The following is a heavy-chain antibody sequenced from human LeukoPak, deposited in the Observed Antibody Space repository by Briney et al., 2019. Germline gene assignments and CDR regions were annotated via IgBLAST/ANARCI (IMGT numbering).Heavy chain of an antibody. Sequence: ASVKVSCKASGYTFTSYAMHWVRQAPGQRLEWMGWINAGNGNTKYSQKFQGRVTITRDTSASTAYMELSSLRSEDTAAYYCARRSLDTAMVSDAFDIWGQGTMVTVSS. V-gene: IGHV1-3*01. CDR3: ARRSLDTAMVSDAFDI. CDR2: INAGNGNT. D-gene: IGHD5-18*01. J-gene: IGHJ3*02. CDR1: GYTFTSYA.